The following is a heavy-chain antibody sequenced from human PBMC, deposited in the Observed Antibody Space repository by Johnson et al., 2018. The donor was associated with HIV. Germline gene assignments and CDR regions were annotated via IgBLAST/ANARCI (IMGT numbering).Heavy chain of an antibody. J-gene: IGHJ3*02. CDR1: GFTFSSYG. CDR2: ISYDGSNK. Sequence: QVQLVESGGGVVQPGRSLRLSCAASGFTFSSYGMHWVRQAPGKGLEWMAIISYDGSNKNYADYVKGRFTISRDNSKNTLYLQLNNLRAEDTAVYYCARDHIAAALGAFDIWGQGTMVTVSS. CDR3: ARDHIAAALGAFDI. D-gene: IGHD6-13*01. V-gene: IGHV3-30*03.